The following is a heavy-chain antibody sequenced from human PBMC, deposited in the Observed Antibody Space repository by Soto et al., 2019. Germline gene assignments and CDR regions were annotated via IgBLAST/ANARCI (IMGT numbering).Heavy chain of an antibody. J-gene: IGHJ6*02. V-gene: IGHV1-58*01. CDR3: AAGTDIVVVPAAPYYYYGMAV. D-gene: IGHD2-2*01. CDR1: GFTFTSSA. Sequence: GASVKVSCKASGFTFTSSAVQWVRQARGQRLEWIGWIVVGSGNTNYAQKFQERVTITRDMSTSTAYMELSSLRSEDTAVYYCAAGTDIVVVPAAPYYYYGMAVWGQGTTVTVSS. CDR2: IVVGSGNT.